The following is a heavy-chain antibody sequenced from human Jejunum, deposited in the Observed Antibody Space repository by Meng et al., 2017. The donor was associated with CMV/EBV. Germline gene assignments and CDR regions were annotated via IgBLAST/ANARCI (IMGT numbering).Heavy chain of an antibody. Sequence: QVQEVESGAEGKKPGASLTVSCKASGYTFTNDGITWVRQAPGQGLEWMGWISAYNGNTNYAQTLQGRVTMTTDTSTSTAYMELRSLRSDDTAVYYCARVEVGITSGDYWGQGTLVTVSS. J-gene: IGHJ4*02. CDR3: ARVEVGITSGDY. CDR1: GYTFTNDG. CDR2: ISAYNGNT. V-gene: IGHV1-18*01. D-gene: IGHD1-26*01.